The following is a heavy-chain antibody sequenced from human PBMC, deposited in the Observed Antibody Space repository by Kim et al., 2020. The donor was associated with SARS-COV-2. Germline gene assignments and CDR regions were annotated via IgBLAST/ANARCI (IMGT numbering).Heavy chain of an antibody. CDR1: GYTFTSNG. Sequence: ASVKVSCKASGYTFTSNGFSWVRQAPGQGLEWMGWISVYNGKTKYAQKFQGRVTMTTDTSTSTAYMELRGLRSDDTAVYYCASDLQRYCSGANCWGSDYW. CDR3: ASDLQRYCSGANCWGSDY. CDR2: ISVYNGKT. V-gene: IGHV1-18*01. J-gene: IGHJ4*01. D-gene: IGHD2-15*01.